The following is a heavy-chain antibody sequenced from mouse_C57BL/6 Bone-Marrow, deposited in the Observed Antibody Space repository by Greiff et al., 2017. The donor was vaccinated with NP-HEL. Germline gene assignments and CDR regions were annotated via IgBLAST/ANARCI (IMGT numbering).Heavy chain of an antibody. D-gene: IGHD2-5*01. V-gene: IGHV1-15*01. Sequence: QVQLQQSGAELVRPGASVTLSCKASGYTFTDYEMHWVKQTPVHGLEWIGAIDPETGGTAYNQKFKGKAILTADKSSSTAYMALRSLTSEDSAVYYCTRDSNYLYYFDYWGQGTTLTVSS. CDR1: GYTFTDYE. CDR2: IDPETGGT. J-gene: IGHJ2*01. CDR3: TRDSNYLYYFDY.